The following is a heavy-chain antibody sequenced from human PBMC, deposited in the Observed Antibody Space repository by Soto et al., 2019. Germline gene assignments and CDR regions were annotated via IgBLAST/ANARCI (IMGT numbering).Heavy chain of an antibody. J-gene: IGHJ4*02. Sequence: GGSLTLSCAASGFTFSSYAMSWVRRAPGKGPAWVSAISGSGGSTYYADAVKGGSPISRANSKNPLYLPMHSLRAAATAGSYWSKDDSGCDRRAYVDYGGQGTLVTVSA. D-gene: IGHD5-12*01. CDR1: GFTFSSYA. V-gene: IGHV3-23*01. CDR2: ISGSGGST. CDR3: SKDDSGCDRRAYVDY.